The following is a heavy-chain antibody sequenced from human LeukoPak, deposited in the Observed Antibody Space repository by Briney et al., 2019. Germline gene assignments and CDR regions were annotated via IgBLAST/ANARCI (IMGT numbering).Heavy chain of an antibody. CDR3: ARDLTGPYDH. CDR2: INVEGNYI. V-gene: IGHV3-74*01. D-gene: IGHD3-22*01. CDR1: GFTVSRYW. J-gene: IGHJ4*02. Sequence: QPGKSLRLSCAASGFTVSRYWMHWVRQAPGKELVWVARINVEGNYIDYAESVKGRFTISRDSAKNTLYLQMNSVRAEDTAVYSCARDLTGPYDHWGQGTLVTVSS.